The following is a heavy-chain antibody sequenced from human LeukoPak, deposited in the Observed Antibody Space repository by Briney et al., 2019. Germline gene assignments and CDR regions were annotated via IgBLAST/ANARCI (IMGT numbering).Heavy chain of an antibody. V-gene: IGHV1-2*02. J-gene: IGHJ4*02. D-gene: IGHD5-12*01. CDR2: TNPNSGGT. CDR3: ARGLTKGVATIYY. CDR1: GYTFTGYY. Sequence: ASVKVSCKASGYTFTGYYMHWVRQAPGQGLEWMGWTNPNSGGTNYAQKFQGRVTMTRDTSISTAYMELSRLRSDDTAVYYCARGLTKGVATIYYWGQGTLVTVSS.